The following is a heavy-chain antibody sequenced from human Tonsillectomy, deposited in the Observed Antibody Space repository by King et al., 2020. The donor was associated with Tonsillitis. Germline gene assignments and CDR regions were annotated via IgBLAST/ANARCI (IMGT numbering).Heavy chain of an antibody. V-gene: IGHV3-23*04. Sequence: VQLVESGGGLVQPGGSLRLSCAASGLTFTNYAVTWVRQAPGKGLEWVSQISGSGGSTYYADSVKGRFTISRDNSKNTVFLQVSTLRVADTAVYYCALNRGGIYSAYFDYWGQGILVTVSS. CDR2: ISGSGGST. CDR3: ALNRGGIYSAYFDY. D-gene: IGHD1-26*01. CDR1: GLTFTNYA. J-gene: IGHJ4*02.